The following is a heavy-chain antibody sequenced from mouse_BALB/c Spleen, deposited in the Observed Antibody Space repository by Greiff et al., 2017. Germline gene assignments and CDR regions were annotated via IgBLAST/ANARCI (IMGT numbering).Heavy chain of an antibody. Sequence: EVKLMESGPGLVKPSQSLSLTCTVTGYSITSDYAWNWIRQFPGNKLEWMGYISYSGSTSYNPSLKSRISITRDTSKNQFFLQLNSVTTEDTATYYCAALLRTWFAYWGQGTLVTVSA. CDR1: GYSITSDYA. CDR3: AALLRTWFAY. CDR2: ISYSGST. V-gene: IGHV3-2*02. D-gene: IGHD1-2*01. J-gene: IGHJ3*01.